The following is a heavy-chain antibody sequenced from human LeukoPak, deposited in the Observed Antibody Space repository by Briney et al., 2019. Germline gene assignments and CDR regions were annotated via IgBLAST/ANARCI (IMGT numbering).Heavy chain of an antibody. Sequence: PGGSLRLSCAASGFTFSSYSMNWVRQAPGKGLELVSSISSSSSYIYYADSVKGRFTISRDNAKNSLYLQMNSLRAEGTAVYYWARGVGAPGDYYYYYMDVWGKGTTVTVSS. J-gene: IGHJ6*03. V-gene: IGHV3-21*01. CDR3: ARGVGAPGDYYYYYMDV. CDR2: ISSSSSYI. CDR1: GFTFSSYS. D-gene: IGHD1-26*01.